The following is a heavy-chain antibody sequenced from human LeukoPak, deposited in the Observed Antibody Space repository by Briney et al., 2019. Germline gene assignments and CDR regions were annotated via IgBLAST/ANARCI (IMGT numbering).Heavy chain of an antibody. J-gene: IGHJ4*02. V-gene: IGHV3-23*01. CDR1: GFTFSSYA. CDR2: ISGSGGST. CDR3: ARDRVRYGGDSVAY. D-gene: IGHD2-21*02. Sequence: QAGGSLRLSCAASGFTFSSYAMSWVRQAPGKGREWVSAISGSGGSTYYADSVEGRFTISRDNSKNTLYLQMNSLRAEDTAVYYCARDRVRYGGDSVAYWGQGTLVRVSS.